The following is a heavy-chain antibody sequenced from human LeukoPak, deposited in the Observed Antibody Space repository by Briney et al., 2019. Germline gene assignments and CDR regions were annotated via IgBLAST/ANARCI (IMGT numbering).Heavy chain of an antibody. CDR1: GFTFSSYS. J-gene: IGHJ6*02. D-gene: IGHD3-10*01. CDR3: ARDLPEAVRGVMATYYYYGMDV. Sequence: GGSLRLSCAASGFTFSSYSMNWVRQAPGKGLEWVSYISSSSSTIYYADSVKGRFTISRDNAKNSLYLQMNSLRAEDTAVYYCARDLPEAVRGVMATYYYYGMDVWGQGTTVTVSS. V-gene: IGHV3-48*04. CDR2: ISSSSSTI.